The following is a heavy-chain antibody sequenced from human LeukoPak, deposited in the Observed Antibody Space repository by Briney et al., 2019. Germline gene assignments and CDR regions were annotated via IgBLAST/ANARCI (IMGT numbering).Heavy chain of an antibody. CDR1: GFTFSSYW. CDR3: ARLGPASSGWPESFDY. J-gene: IGHJ4*02. CDR2: IKQDGSEK. Sequence: GSLRLSCAASGFTFSSYWMNWVRQAPGKGLEWVANIKQDGSEKYYVDSVKGRFTISRDNAKNSLDLQMNSLRVEDTAVYYCARLGPASSGWPESFDYWGQGTLVTVSS. V-gene: IGHV3-7*03. D-gene: IGHD6-19*01.